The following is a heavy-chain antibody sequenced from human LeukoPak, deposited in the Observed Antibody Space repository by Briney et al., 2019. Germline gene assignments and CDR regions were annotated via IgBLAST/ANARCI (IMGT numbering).Heavy chain of an antibody. J-gene: IGHJ3*02. CDR1: GGSISSSSYY. CDR3: ARRLYYYDSSGYPTHAFDI. D-gene: IGHD3-22*01. CDR2: IYYSGST. Sequence: PSETLSLTCTVSGGSISSSSYYWGWLRQPPGKGLEWIGSIYYSGSTYYNPSLKSRVTISVDTSKNQFSLKLSSVTAADTAVYYRARRLYYYDSSGYPTHAFDIWGQGTMVTVSS. V-gene: IGHV4-39*01.